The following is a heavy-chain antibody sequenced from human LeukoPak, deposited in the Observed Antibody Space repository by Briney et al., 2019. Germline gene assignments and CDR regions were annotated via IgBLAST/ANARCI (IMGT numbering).Heavy chain of an antibody. CDR3: ARGNDFWSGPIGYGMDV. CDR2: INPNSGGT. D-gene: IGHD3-3*01. CDR1: GYTFTGYY. J-gene: IGHJ6*02. V-gene: IGHV1-2*06. Sequence: ASVKVSCKASGYTFTGYYMHWMRQAPGQGLEWMGRINPNSGGTNYAQKFQGRVTMTRDTSISTAYMELSRLRSDDTAVYYCARGNDFWSGPIGYGMDVWGQGTTVTVSS.